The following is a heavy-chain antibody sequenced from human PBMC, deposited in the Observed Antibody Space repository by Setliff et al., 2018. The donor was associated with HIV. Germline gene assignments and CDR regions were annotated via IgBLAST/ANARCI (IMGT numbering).Heavy chain of an antibody. J-gene: IGHJ5*02. CDR2: MNQDGSER. Sequence: GGSLRLSCAASGFTFSNYWMSWVRQAPGKGLEWVAKMNQDGSERYYVDFVKGRFTISRDNAKNSLYLQMNSLRVEDTAVYYCARDETWGQGTLVTVSS. V-gene: IGHV3-7*01. CDR3: ARDET. CDR1: GFTFSNYW.